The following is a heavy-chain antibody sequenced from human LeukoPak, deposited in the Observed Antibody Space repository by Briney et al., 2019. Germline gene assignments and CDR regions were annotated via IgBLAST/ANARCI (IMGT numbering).Heavy chain of an antibody. J-gene: IGHJ5*02. CDR1: GDSISSYY. CDR3: AREVQGSAAA. V-gene: IGHV4-59*01. Sequence: SGTLSLTCTVSGDSISSYYWSWIRQPPGKGLQWIGYIYYSGSTNYNPSLKSRVTISVDTSKNQFSLKVSSVSAADTAVYYCAREVQGSAAAWGQGILVTVSS. CDR2: IYYSGST.